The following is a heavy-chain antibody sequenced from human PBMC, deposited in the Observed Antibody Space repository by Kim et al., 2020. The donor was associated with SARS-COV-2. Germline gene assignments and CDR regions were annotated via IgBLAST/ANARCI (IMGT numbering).Heavy chain of an antibody. CDR3: TTDKQRGKY. CDR1: GFTFSSAW. D-gene: IGHD7-27*01. J-gene: IGHJ4*02. V-gene: IGHV3-15*01. CDR2: IKSKTDGGTT. Sequence: GGSLRLSCAASGFTFSSAWMSWVRQAPGKGLEWVGRIKSKTDGGTTDYAAPVKGRVTISRDDSKNTLFLQMDSLKTEDTAVYYCTTDKQRGKYWGQGTLVTVSS.